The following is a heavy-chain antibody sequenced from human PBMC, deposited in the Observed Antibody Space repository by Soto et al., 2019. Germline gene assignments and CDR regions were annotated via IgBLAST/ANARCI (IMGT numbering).Heavy chain of an antibody. V-gene: IGHV4-4*02. CDR2: IYHSGST. J-gene: IGHJ4*02. CDR1: GFSIGSSNW. CDR3: ARATPDADYFDY. Sequence: SDTMSLSCAFGGFSIGSSNWWSWVRQPPGKGLEWIGEIYHSGSTNYNPSLKSRVTISVDKSKNQFSLKLSSVTAADTAVYYCARATPDADYFDYWGQGTLVTVPQ.